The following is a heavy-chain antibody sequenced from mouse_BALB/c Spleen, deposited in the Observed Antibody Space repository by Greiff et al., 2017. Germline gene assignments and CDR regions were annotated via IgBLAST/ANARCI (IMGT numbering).Heavy chain of an antibody. CDR3: ARHEEPYGYDGYFDY. V-gene: IGHV1-62-2*01. J-gene: IGHJ2*01. D-gene: IGHD2-2*01. CDR2: FYPGSGSI. CDR1: GYTFTEYI. Sequence: VQGVESGAGLVKPGASVKLSCKASGYTFTEYIIHWVKQRSGQGLEWIGWFYPGSGSIKYNEKFKDKATLTADKSSSTVYMELSRLTSEDSAVYFCARHEEPYGYDGYFDYWGQGTTLTVSS.